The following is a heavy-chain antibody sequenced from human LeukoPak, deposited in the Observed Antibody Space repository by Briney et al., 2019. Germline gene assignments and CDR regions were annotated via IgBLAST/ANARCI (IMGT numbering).Heavy chain of an antibody. J-gene: IGHJ3*01. D-gene: IGHD3-16*01. CDR1: GFSVYNY. CDR2: IYSGGNT. Sequence: PGGSLRLSCAVSGFSVYNYMSWVRQAPGKGLEWVSVIYSGGNTYNADSVKGRFTISRDISKNTLYLQMNGLRVEDTAVYYCARHDLGALYAIDFWGQGTMVTVSS. V-gene: IGHV3-53*01. CDR3: ARHDLGALYAIDF.